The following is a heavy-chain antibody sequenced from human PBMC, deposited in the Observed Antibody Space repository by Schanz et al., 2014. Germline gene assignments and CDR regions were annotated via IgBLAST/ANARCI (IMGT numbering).Heavy chain of an antibody. CDR2: IGNGGVTI. CDR3: ARVALPGYSSPRDAFDI. J-gene: IGHJ3*02. Sequence: EVQLVESGGGLVQPGGSLRLSCAASGFTFSSNSMNWVRQAPGRGLEWVSYIGNGGVTIYYADSVKGRFTISRDNSKNSLYLQMNGLRAEDTAVYYCARVALPGYSSPRDAFDIWGQGTMVTVSS. D-gene: IGHD5-18*01. V-gene: IGHV3-48*04. CDR1: GFTFSSNS.